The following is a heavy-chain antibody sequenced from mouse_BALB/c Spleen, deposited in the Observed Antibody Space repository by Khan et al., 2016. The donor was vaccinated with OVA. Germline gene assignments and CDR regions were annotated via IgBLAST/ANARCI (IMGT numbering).Heavy chain of an antibody. D-gene: IGHD2-3*01. CDR1: GFTFTDYA. CDR3: ARPAYDGYYDY. J-gene: IGHJ2*01. Sequence: QMQLEESGPELVRPGVSVKISCKGSGFTFTDYAMHWVKQSHAKSLEWIGLISTYSGNTNYNQKFKGKATMTVDKSSSTAYMELARLTSEDSAIYYCARPAYDGYYDYWGQGTTLTVSS. CDR2: ISTYSGNT. V-gene: IGHV1S137*01.